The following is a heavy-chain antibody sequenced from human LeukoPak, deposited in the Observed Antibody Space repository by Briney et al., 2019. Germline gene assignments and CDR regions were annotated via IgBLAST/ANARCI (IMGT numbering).Heavy chain of an antibody. CDR3: TKRPPPRLEVDSG. D-gene: IGHD1-26*01. CDR1: GFTFRSYS. Sequence: PGGSLRVSCAASGFTFRSYSMTWVRQAPGKGLEWVSAISGGCDYTYYADSVKGRFTISRDNSKNTLYLQMNSLRGEDTAVYYCTKRPPPRLEVDSGWGQGTLVTVSS. V-gene: IGHV3-23*01. CDR2: ISGGCDYT. J-gene: IGHJ4*02.